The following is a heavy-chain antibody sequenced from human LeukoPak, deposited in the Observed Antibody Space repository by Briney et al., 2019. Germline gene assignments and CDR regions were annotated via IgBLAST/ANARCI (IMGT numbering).Heavy chain of an antibody. CDR3: ASFPGIAAAGARTG. CDR2: ISAYNGNT. CDR1: GYTLTSYG. J-gene: IGHJ4*02. V-gene: IGHV1-18*01. D-gene: IGHD6-13*01. Sequence: ASVKVSCKASGYTLTSYGISWVRQAPGQGLEWMGWISAYNGNTNYAQKLQGRVTMTTDTSTSTTYMELRSLRSDDTAVDYCASFPGIAAAGARTGWGQGTLVTVSS.